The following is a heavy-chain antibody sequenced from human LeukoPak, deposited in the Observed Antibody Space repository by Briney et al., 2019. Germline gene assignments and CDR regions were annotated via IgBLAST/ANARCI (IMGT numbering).Heavy chain of an antibody. CDR1: GGSIISYY. Sequence: SETLSLTCTVSGGSIISYYWSWIRQPPGKGLEWIGYIYYSGSTNYNPSLKSRVTISVDTSKNQFSLKLSSVTAADTAVYYCARGRNDYVWGSYRTFDYWGQGTLVTVSS. J-gene: IGHJ4*02. D-gene: IGHD3-16*02. CDR3: ARGRNDYVWGSYRTFDY. V-gene: IGHV4-59*01. CDR2: IYYSGST.